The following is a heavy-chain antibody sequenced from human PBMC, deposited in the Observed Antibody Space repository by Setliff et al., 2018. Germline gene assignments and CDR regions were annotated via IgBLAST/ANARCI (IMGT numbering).Heavy chain of an antibody. J-gene: IGHJ4*02. CDR1: GYTFTNYG. D-gene: IGHD6-19*01. CDR2: ISAYDGNT. CDR3: ARTPPNRGLSNGWYVDY. Sequence: ASVKVSCKASGYTFTNYGIAWVRQAPGQGLEWMAWISAYDGNTKYTLKLQGRVTLTTDTPTTTAYMDLRGLRSDDTAVYYCARTPPNRGLSNGWYVDYWGQGALVTVSS. V-gene: IGHV1-18*01.